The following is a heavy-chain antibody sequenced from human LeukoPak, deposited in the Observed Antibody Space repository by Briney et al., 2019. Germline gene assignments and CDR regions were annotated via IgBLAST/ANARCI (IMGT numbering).Heavy chain of an antibody. Sequence: GGSLRLSCAASGFTFSSYSMNWVRQAPGKGLEWVSAISGSGGSTYYADSVKGRFTISRDNSKNTLYLQMNSLRAEDTAVYYCAKVTVAGVLLFDYWGQGTLVTVSS. V-gene: IGHV3-23*01. D-gene: IGHD6-19*01. CDR2: ISGSGGST. CDR3: AKVTVAGVLLFDY. CDR1: GFTFSSYS. J-gene: IGHJ4*02.